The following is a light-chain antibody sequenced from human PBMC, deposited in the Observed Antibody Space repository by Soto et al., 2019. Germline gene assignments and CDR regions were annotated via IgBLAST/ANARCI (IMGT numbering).Light chain of an antibody. CDR2: DVS. CDR1: QSISTW. CDR3: QQYNSYTWT. Sequence: IQMTHSPSTLSASVGDRVTITCRASQSISTWLAWYQQKPGKAPKLLIYDVSSLESGVPSRFSGSGSGTEFTLTISSLQPDDFATYYCQQYNSYTWTFGQGTKVDIK. V-gene: IGKV1-5*01. J-gene: IGKJ1*01.